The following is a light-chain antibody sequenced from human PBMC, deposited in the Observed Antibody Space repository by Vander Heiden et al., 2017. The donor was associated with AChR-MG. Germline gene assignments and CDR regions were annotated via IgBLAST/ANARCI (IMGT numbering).Light chain of an antibody. J-gene: IGKJ1*01. CDR1: QDIRND. CDR2: TAS. Sequence: DIQMTQSPSSLSAFVGDRVTVTCRASQDIRNDLGWYQQKPGKAPKRLVYTASSLQSGVPARFSGGGSGTDFTLTISSLQPEDVATYYCLQHNNLPRTFGQGTKVEIK. CDR3: LQHNNLPRT. V-gene: IGKV1-17*01.